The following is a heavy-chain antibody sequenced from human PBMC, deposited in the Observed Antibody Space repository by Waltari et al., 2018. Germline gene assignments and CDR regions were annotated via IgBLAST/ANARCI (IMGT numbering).Heavy chain of an antibody. CDR1: GGSISSSSYY. CDR3: AREFMITFGGVIVPDAFDI. Sequence: QLQLQESGPGLVKPSETLSLTCTVSGGSISSSSYYWGLLRQPPGKGLEWIGSIYYSGSTYYNPSLKSRVTISVDTSKNQFSLKLSSVTAADTAVYYCAREFMITFGGVIVPDAFDIWGQGTMVTVSS. J-gene: IGHJ3*02. D-gene: IGHD3-16*02. V-gene: IGHV4-39*07. CDR2: IYYSGST.